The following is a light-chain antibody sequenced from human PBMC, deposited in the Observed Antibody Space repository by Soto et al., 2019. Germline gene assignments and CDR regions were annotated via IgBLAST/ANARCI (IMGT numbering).Light chain of an antibody. CDR2: DTS. CDR1: QSVSSSY. J-gene: IGKJ5*01. Sequence: IVLTQSPATLSLSPGERATLSCGASQSVSSSYLAWYQQKPGQAPRLLIYDTSTRATGIPARFSGSGSGTEFTLTISSLQSEDFAVYYCQQYNNWPPITFGQGTRLEIK. CDR3: QQYNNWPPIT. V-gene: IGKV3-15*01.